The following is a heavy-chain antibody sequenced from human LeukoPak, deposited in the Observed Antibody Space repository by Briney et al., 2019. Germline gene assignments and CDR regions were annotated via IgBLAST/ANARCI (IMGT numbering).Heavy chain of an antibody. CDR3: ARSRYDFWSGPGRRPGNMDV. J-gene: IGHJ6*03. Sequence: GASVRVSCKASGYTFTNYGISWVRQAPGQGLEWMGWISGYNGNTDYAQKLQGRVTLTTDTSTSTAYMELRSLRSDDTAVYYCARSRYDFWSGPGRRPGNMDVWGKGTTVTVSS. CDR1: GYTFTNYG. V-gene: IGHV1-18*01. CDR2: ISGYNGNT. D-gene: IGHD3-3*01.